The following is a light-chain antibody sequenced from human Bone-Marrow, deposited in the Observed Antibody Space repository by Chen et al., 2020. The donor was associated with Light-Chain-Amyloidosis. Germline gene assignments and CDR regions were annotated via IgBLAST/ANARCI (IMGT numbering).Light chain of an antibody. CDR3: QSADSSGTYEVI. CDR1: DLPTKY. J-gene: IGLJ2*01. CDR2: RDT. V-gene: IGLV3-25*03. Sequence: SYELTQPPSVPVSPGQTPSNTCSGDDLPTKYAYWYQHKPGQAPARVIHRDTDSPSGISERFSGSSSGATATLTISGGQAEDEADYHCQSADSSGTYEVIFGGGTKLTVL.